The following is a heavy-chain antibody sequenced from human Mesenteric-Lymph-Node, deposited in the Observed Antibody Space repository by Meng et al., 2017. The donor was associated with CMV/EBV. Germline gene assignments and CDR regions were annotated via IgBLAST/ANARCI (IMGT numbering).Heavy chain of an antibody. V-gene: IGHV1-69*02. CDR3: AGGIAAAGSRWFDP. CDR1: GGTFSSYT. J-gene: IGHJ5*02. D-gene: IGHD6-13*01. CDR2: IIPILGIA. Sequence: QVDLVQSGAEVKKPGSSLKVSCTASGGTFSSYTISWVRQAPGQGLEWMGRIIPILGIANYAQKFQGRVTITADKSTSTAYMELSSLRSEDTAVYYCAGGIAAAGSRWFDPWGQGTLVTVSS.